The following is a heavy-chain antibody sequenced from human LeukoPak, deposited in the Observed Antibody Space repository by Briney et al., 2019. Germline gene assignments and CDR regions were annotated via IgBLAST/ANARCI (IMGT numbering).Heavy chain of an antibody. CDR3: ARSQYSSSPLDS. CDR2: ISTGGDNT. CDR1: GFTFSRYA. Sequence: GGSLRLSCAASGFTFSRYAMNWVRQAPEKGLEWVSYISTGGDNTFYADSLKGRFTVSRDNTKNTLYLQMNSLRAEDTAVYYCARSQYSSSPLDSWGQGTLVTVSS. J-gene: IGHJ4*02. V-gene: IGHV3-21*01. D-gene: IGHD6-13*01.